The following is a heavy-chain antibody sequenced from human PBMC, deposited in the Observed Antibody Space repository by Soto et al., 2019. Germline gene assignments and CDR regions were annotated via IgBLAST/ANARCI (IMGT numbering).Heavy chain of an antibody. J-gene: IGHJ4*02. V-gene: IGHV1-69*01. Sequence: QVQLVQSGAEVKKPGSSVKLSCKVSGGTFISYAISWVRQAPGRGFEWMGGIIPVFGTANYTQQFQGRVTITADASTSTAYMELSSLRSEDTAFYYCARGRVTTYLTALDYWGQGTLVTVSS. CDR3: ARGRVTTYLTALDY. D-gene: IGHD4-17*01. CDR1: GGTFISYA. CDR2: IIPVFGTA.